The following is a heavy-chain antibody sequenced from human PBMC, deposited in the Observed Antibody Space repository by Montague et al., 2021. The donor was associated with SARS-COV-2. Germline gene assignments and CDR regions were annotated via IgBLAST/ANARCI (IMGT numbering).Heavy chain of an antibody. Sequence: SETLSLTCTVSGGSISNYYWSWIRQSPGKGLEWIGYVYNTGTTTYSPSLMSRVSITLDTSTNHLSLRLTSVTAADTAVYFCARHMPRRYCSGGRCFPAYGLDVWGQWTAVTVSS. V-gene: IGHV4-59*08. CDR2: VYNTGTT. D-gene: IGHD2-15*01. CDR3: ARHMPRRYCSGGRCFPAYGLDV. CDR1: GGSISNYY. J-gene: IGHJ6*02.